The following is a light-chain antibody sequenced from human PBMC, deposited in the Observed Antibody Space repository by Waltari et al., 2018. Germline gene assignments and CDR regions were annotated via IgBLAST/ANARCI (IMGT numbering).Light chain of an antibody. Sequence: QSALTQPASVSGSPGQSVTIFCAGTSNDVGGYNSFSWYQEHPGQAPRVIIYDVSARPSGVSDRFSGSKSGNTASLTISGLQAEDEADYYCSSQSSNDVVLFGGGTKLTVL. CDR1: SNDVGGYNS. V-gene: IGLV2-14*01. J-gene: IGLJ2*01. CDR2: DVS. CDR3: SSQSSNDVVL.